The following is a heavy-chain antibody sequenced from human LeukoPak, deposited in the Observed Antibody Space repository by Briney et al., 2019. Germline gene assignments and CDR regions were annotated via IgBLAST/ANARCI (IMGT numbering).Heavy chain of an antibody. Sequence: PGGSLRLSCAASGFTFTNYEMTWVRQAPGKGLEWVSYISSSGTTIYYADSVKGRFTISRDDAKRLLYLQMTSLRADDTAVYYCARDMEPDAFDIWGQGTVVTVSS. V-gene: IGHV3-48*03. J-gene: IGHJ3*02. CDR2: ISSSGTTI. CDR1: GFTFTNYE. D-gene: IGHD1-14*01. CDR3: ARDMEPDAFDI.